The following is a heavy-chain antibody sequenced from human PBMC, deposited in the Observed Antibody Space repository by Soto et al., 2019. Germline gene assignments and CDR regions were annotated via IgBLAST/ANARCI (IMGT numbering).Heavy chain of an antibody. J-gene: IGHJ6*02. CDR1: GGYITSANW. D-gene: IGHD2-8*01. CDR2: IHDSGST. Sequence: SETLSLTCAVSGGYITSANWWSWVRQPPGKGLEWIGKIHDSGSTNNNPSLKSRVTISVDKSKNQVSLRLTSVTAADTAVYYWAKEVYDEMDGWGQGTTVTVAS. CDR3: AKEVYDEMDG. V-gene: IGHV4-4*02.